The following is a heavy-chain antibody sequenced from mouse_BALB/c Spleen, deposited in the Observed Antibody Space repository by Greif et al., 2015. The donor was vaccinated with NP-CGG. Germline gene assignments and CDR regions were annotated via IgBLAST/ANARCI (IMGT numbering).Heavy chain of an antibody. CDR1: GYTFTSYW. Sequence: QVQLQQSGAELVKPGASVKLSCKASGYTFTSYWMHWVKQRPGQGLEWIGEIDPSDSYTNYNQKFKGKATLTVDKSSSTAYMQLSSLTSEDSAVYYCARTSFILDYWGQGTTLTVSS. CDR2: IDPSDSYT. CDR3: ARTSFILDY. J-gene: IGHJ2*01. D-gene: IGHD1-1*01. V-gene: IGHV1-69*02.